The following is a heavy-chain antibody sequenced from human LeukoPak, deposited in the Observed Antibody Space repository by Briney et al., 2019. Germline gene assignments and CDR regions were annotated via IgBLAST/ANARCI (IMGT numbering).Heavy chain of an antibody. CDR2: INHSGST. D-gene: IGHD3-3*01. Sequence: GSLRLSCAASGFTFANYAMTWVRQPPGKGLEWIGEINHSGSTNYNPSLKSRVTISVDTSKNQFSLKLSSVTAADTAVYYCARGRLGNYDFWSGYYPPYYYYGMDVWGQGTTVTVSS. J-gene: IGHJ6*02. V-gene: IGHV4-34*01. CDR3: ARGRLGNYDFWSGYYPPYYYYGMDV. CDR1: GFTFANYA.